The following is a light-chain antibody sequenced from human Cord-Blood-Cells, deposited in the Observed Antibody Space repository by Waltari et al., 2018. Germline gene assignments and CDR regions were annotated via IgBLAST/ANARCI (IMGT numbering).Light chain of an antibody. CDR2: AAF. V-gene: IGKV1-39*01. Sequence: DIQMTQSPSSLSAYEGDRVTITCRASQSISSYLHWYQQKPGKAPKLLIYAAFSLQSGVPSRFSGRGSGTDFTLTISRLQPEDFATYDCQQSYSTPRTFGQGTKVEIK. J-gene: IGKJ1*01. CDR3: QQSYSTPRT. CDR1: QSISSY.